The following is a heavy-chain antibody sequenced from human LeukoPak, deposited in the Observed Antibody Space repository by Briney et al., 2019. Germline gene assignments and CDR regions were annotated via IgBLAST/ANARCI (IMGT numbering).Heavy chain of an antibody. CDR2: ISSSSTYI. Sequence: GSLRLSCAASGFTFSTYSMNWVRQTPGKGLEWVSSISSSSTYIYYADSVKGRFTISRDNSKNTLYLQMNSLRAEDTAVYYCAKWFTGTTFDYWGQGTLVTVSS. CDR1: GFTFSTYS. D-gene: IGHD1-1*01. V-gene: IGHV3-21*04. J-gene: IGHJ4*02. CDR3: AKWFTGTTFDY.